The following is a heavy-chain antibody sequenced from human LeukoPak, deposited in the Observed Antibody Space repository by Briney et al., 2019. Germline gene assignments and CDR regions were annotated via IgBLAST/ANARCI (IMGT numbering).Heavy chain of an antibody. V-gene: IGHV4-34*01. CDR2: INHSGRT. D-gene: IGHD3-9*01. J-gene: IGHJ4*02. CDR3: VRVLTGS. CDR1: GESFSTYY. Sequence: SETLSLTCAVYGESFSTYYRSCLRQPPGKGLEWIGEINHSGRTNYNPSLMSRVTISIDTSKNQLSLKVTSVTAADTAVYYCVRVLTGSWGQGTLVTVSS.